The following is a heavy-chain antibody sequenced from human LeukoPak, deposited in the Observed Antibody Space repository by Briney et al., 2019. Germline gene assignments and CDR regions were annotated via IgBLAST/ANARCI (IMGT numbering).Heavy chain of an antibody. D-gene: IGHD3-10*01. CDR3: ARALYGSGSYYTGYYYYYMDV. CDR1: GGSISSYY. CDR2: IHYSGST. V-gene: IGHV4-59*01. J-gene: IGHJ6*03. Sequence: SETLSLTCTVSGGSISSYYWSWIRQPPGKGLEWIGYIHYSGSTNYNPSLKSRVTISGDTSQNQFSLKLSSVTAADTAVYYCARALYGSGSYYTGYYYYYMDVWGKGTTVTVSS.